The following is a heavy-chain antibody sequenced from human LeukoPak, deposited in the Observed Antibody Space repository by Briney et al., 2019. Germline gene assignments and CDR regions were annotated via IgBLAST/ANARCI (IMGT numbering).Heavy chain of an antibody. CDR3: ARGRQYYYDSSGYYDDY. V-gene: IGHV1-18*01. D-gene: IGHD3-22*01. CDR1: GYTFSSYG. Sequence: ASVKVSCKASGYTFSSYGISWVRQAPGQGLEWMGWISAYNGNTNYAQKLQGRVTMTTDTSTSTAYMELRSLRSDDTAVYYCARGRQYYYDSSGYYDDYWGQGTLVTVSS. J-gene: IGHJ4*02. CDR2: ISAYNGNT.